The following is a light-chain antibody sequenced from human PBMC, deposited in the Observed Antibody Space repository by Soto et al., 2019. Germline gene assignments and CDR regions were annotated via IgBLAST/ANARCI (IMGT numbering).Light chain of an antibody. V-gene: IGLV2-8*01. CDR1: SSDVGGYNY. Sequence: QSVLTQPPSASGSPGQSVTISCTGTSSDVGGYNYVSWYQQYPGRAPKLMIYEVTKRPSGVPDRFSGSKSGNTASRTVSGLKAEDEAYYYCSSYAASNNFDVVFGGGTKLTVL. CDR2: EVT. J-gene: IGLJ3*02. CDR3: SSYAASNNFDVV.